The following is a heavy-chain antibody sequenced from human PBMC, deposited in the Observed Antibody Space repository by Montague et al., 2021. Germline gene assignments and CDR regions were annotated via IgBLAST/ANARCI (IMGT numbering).Heavy chain of an antibody. Sequence: SETLSLTCAVYGGSFSANYWSWIRQPPGKGLEWIGEIYHSGRTNYNPSFKSRVSMSVDTSKNQFSLKLSSVTAADTAMYFCARGGRPHYDFWTGYSPYFDSWGQGTLVTVSS. V-gene: IGHV4-34*01. CDR3: ARGGRPHYDFWTGYSPYFDS. J-gene: IGHJ4*02. D-gene: IGHD3-3*01. CDR1: GGSFSANY. CDR2: IYHSGRT.